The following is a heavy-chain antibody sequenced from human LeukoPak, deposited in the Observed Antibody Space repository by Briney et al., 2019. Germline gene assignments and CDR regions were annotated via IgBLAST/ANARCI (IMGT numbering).Heavy chain of an antibody. J-gene: IGHJ3*02. Sequence: GASVKVSCKASGYSFTGYHIHWGRQAPGQGLEWMAWINTNTGGTKYAQELQGRVTLTRDTSITTAYMELTRLISDDTAVYYCARNLPGYSSAFDIWGQGTMVTVSS. V-gene: IGHV1-2*02. D-gene: IGHD6-13*01. CDR2: INTNTGGT. CDR3: ARNLPGYSSAFDI. CDR1: GYSFTGYH.